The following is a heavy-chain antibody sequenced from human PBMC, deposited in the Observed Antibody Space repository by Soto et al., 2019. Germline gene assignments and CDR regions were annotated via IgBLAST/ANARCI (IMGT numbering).Heavy chain of an antibody. J-gene: IGHJ6*02. V-gene: IGHV1-2*04. CDR1: GYTFTGYY. Sequence: QVQLVQSGAEVKKPGASVKVSCKASGYTFTGYYMHWVRQAPGQGLEWMGWINPNSGGTNYAQKFQGWVTMTRDTSISTDYMEQSRLRSDDTAVYYCAREGGARYCSGGSCYSFYYYYGMDVWGQGTTVTVSS. CDR2: INPNSGGT. D-gene: IGHD2-15*01. CDR3: AREGGARYCSGGSCYSFYYYYGMDV.